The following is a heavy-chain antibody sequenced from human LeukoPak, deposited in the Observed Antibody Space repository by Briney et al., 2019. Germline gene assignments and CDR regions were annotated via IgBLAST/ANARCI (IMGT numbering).Heavy chain of an antibody. CDR2: ISAYNGNT. CDR1: GCTFTSYG. V-gene: IGHV1-18*01. D-gene: IGHD2-2*01. J-gene: IGHJ4*02. CDR3: ARALIVVVPAAHDY. Sequence: GASVKVSCKASGCTFTSYGISWVRQAPGQGLEWMGWISAYNGNTNYAQKLQGRVTMTTDTSTSTAYMELRSLRSDDTAVYYCARALIVVVPAAHDYWGQGTLVTVSS.